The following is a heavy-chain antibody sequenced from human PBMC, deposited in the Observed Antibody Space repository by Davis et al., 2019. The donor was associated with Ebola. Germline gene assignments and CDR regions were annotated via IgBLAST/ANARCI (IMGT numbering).Heavy chain of an antibody. V-gene: IGHV4-34*01. J-gene: IGHJ4*02. Sequence: SETLSLTCAVYGGSFSGYYWSWIRQPPGKGLEWIGSIYYSGSTYHNPSLKSRVSISVDTSKNQFSLKLSSVTAADTAVYYCARDGSGWTYFDYWGQGTLVTVSS. CDR2: IYYSGST. D-gene: IGHD6-19*01. CDR1: GGSFSGYY. CDR3: ARDGSGWTYFDY.